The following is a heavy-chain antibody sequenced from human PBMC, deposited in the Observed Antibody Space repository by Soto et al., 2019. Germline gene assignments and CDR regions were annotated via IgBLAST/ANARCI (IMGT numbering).Heavy chain of an antibody. Sequence: GASVKVSCKASGGTFSSYAISWVRQAPGQGLEWMGGIIPIFGTANYAQKFQGRVTITADESTSTAYMELSSLRSEDTAVYYCARALFDGEYFLGYWGQGTLVTVSS. CDR3: ARALFDGEYFLGY. CDR1: GGTFSSYA. D-gene: IGHD4-17*01. V-gene: IGHV1-69*13. CDR2: IIPIFGTA. J-gene: IGHJ4*02.